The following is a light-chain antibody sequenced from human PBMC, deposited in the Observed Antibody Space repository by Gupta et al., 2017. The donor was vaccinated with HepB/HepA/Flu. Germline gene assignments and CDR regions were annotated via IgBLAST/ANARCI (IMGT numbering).Light chain of an antibody. CDR2: GAS. CDR1: QSVPSNY. Sequence: DNVLTQSPRTLSLSPGERPPLSCRASQSVPSNYLAWYQQTPGQTPRLLIYGASNRATGIPDRFRGSGSGTDFTLTISRLNPEDFATYYCQQDCSSPSSFGQGTKMEIK. V-gene: IGKV3-20*01. J-gene: IGKJ2*04. CDR3: QQDCSSPSS.